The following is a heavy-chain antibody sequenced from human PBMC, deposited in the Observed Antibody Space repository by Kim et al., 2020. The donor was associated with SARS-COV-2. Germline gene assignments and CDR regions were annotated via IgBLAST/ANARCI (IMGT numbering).Heavy chain of an antibody. CDR1: GFTFSSYA. CDR3: ARDIAVAGTGDFDY. CDR2: ISYDGSNK. V-gene: IGHV3-30*04. Sequence: GGSLRPSCAASGFTFSSYAMHWVRQAPGKGLEWVAVISYDGSNKYYADSVKGRFTISRDNSKNTLYLQMNSLRAEDTAVYYCARDIAVAGTGDFDYWGQGTLVTVSS. D-gene: IGHD6-19*01. J-gene: IGHJ4*02.